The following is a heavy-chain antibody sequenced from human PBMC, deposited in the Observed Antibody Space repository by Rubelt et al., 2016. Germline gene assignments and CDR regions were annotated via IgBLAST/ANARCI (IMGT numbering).Heavy chain of an antibody. Sequence: QVQLQESGPGLVKPSETLSLTCTVSGGSISSYYWSWIRQPPGKGLEWVGYISYSGSTNYTPSLKSRVPISVDTSNNPLSLKVSSGTAADTAVYYCARLPYYYDSSGYLTDAFDIWGQGTMVTVSS. CDR2: ISYSGST. J-gene: IGHJ3*02. V-gene: IGHV4-59*01. D-gene: IGHD3-22*01. CDR1: GGSISSYY. CDR3: ARLPYYYDSSGYLTDAFDI.